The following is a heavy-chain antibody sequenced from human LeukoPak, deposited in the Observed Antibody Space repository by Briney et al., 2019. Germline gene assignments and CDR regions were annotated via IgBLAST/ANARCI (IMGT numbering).Heavy chain of an antibody. V-gene: IGHV4-31*03. CDR2: IYYSGST. Sequence: SETLSLTCTVSGGSISSGGYYWSWIRQHPGKGLEWIGYIYYSGSTYYNPSLKSRVTISVDTSKNQFSLKLSSVTAADTAVYYCARVAAPRTYFYYWGQGTLVTVSS. CDR1: GGSISSGGYY. J-gene: IGHJ4*02. D-gene: IGHD6-25*01. CDR3: ARVAAPRTYFYY.